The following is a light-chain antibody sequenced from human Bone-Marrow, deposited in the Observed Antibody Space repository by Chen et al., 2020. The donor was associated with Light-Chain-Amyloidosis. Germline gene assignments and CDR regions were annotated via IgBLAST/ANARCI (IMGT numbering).Light chain of an antibody. J-gene: IGLJ2*01. Sequence: SYELTQPPSVSVSPGQTARITCSGDDLPTKYAYWYQQKPGQAPVLVIHRDTERPSGISERFSGSISGTTATLTISGVQAEDEADYHCQSADSSGPYEVIFGGGTKLTVL. CDR2: RDT. CDR1: DLPTKY. CDR3: QSADSSGPYEVI. V-gene: IGLV3-25*03.